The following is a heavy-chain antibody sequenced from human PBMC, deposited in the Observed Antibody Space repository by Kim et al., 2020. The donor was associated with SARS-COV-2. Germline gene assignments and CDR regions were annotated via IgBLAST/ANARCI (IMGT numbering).Heavy chain of an antibody. CDR1: GFTFSSYA. J-gene: IGHJ3*02. Sequence: GGSLRLSCAASGFTFSSYAMHWVRQAPGKGLEWVAVISYDGSNKYYADSVKGRFTISRDNSKNTLYLQMNSLRAEDTAVYYCARSRGSSGNRNAFDIWGQGTMVTVSS. D-gene: IGHD3-22*01. V-gene: IGHV3-30-3*01. CDR2: ISYDGSNK. CDR3: ARSRGSSGNRNAFDI.